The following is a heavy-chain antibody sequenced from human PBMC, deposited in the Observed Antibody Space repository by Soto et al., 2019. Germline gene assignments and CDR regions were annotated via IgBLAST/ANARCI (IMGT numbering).Heavy chain of an antibody. D-gene: IGHD2-21*02. Sequence: GGSLRLSCAASGFTVSSNYMSRVRQAPGKGLEWVSVIWYDGSNKYYADSVKGRFTISRDNSKNTLYLQMNSLRAEDTALYYCSRSDCTGAYCYSWPFNYGVDVWGQGTTVTVSS. CDR1: GFTVSSNY. CDR2: IWYDGSNK. V-gene: IGHV3-33*08. J-gene: IGHJ6*02. CDR3: SRSDCTGAYCYSWPFNYGVDV.